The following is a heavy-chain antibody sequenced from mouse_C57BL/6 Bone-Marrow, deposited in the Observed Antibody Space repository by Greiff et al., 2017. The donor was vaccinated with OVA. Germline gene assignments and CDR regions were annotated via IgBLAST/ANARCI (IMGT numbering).Heavy chain of an antibody. V-gene: IGHV5-16*01. CDR1: GFTFSDYY. J-gene: IGHJ2*01. D-gene: IGHD2-1*01. Sequence: EVNLVESEGGLVQPGSSMKLSCTASGFTFSDYYMAWVRQVPEKGLEWVANINYDGSSTYYLDSLKSRFIISRDNAKNILYLQMSSLKSEDTATYYCARDRGNYDYFDYWGQGTTLTVSS. CDR3: ARDRGNYDYFDY. CDR2: INYDGSST.